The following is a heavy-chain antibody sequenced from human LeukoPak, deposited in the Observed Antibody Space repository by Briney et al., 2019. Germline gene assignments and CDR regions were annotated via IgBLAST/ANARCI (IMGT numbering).Heavy chain of an antibody. CDR1: GYTFTSYD. D-gene: IGHD5-24*01. CDR2: MNPNSGNT. V-gene: IGHV1-8*03. CDR3: ATTRDGYNPDFDY. J-gene: IGHJ4*02. Sequence: ASVKVSCKASGYTFTSYDINWVRQATGQGLEWMGWMNPNSGNTGYAQKFQGRVTITRNTSISTAYMELSSLRSEDTAVYYCATTRDGYNPDFDYWGQGTLVTVSS.